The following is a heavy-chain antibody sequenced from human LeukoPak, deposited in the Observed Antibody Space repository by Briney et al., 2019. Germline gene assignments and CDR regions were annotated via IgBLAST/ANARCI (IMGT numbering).Heavy chain of an antibody. D-gene: IGHD6-19*01. J-gene: IGHJ4*02. CDR3: ASSGGWLVFDY. Sequence: SQTLSLTCTVSGGSISSGDYYWSWIRQPPGKGLEWIGYIYYSGRTNYNPSLKSRVTISVDTSKNQFSLRLSSVTAADTAVYYCASSGGWLVFDYWGQGTLVTVSS. CDR1: GGSISSGDYY. CDR2: IYYSGRT. V-gene: IGHV4-61*08.